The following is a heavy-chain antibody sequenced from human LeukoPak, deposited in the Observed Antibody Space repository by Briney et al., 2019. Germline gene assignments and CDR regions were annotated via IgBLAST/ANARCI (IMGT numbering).Heavy chain of an antibody. J-gene: IGHJ4*02. V-gene: IGHV4-38-2*01. Sequence: SETLSLTCAVSGYSISSGYYWGWIRQPPGKGLEWIGSIYHSGSTYYNPSLKSRVTISVDTSKNQFSLKLSSVTAADSAVYYCARTAVAGTEAVDYWGQGTLVTVSS. D-gene: IGHD6-19*01. CDR3: ARTAVAGTEAVDY. CDR2: IYHSGST. CDR1: GYSISSGYY.